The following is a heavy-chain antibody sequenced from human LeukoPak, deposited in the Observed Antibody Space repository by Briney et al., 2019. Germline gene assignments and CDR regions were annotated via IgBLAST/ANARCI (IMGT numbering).Heavy chain of an antibody. J-gene: IGHJ6*03. D-gene: IGHD2-2*01. Sequence: PGGSLRLSCSASGFTFRSYWMHWVRQGPGEGPVWVSYITTDGSNTEYADSVKGRFTISRDNAKNMLYLEMNSLRADDTAVFYCAKPWGPAAIRANMDVWGKGTTVTVSS. CDR3: AKPWGPAAIRANMDV. V-gene: IGHV3-74*03. CDR2: ITTDGSNT. CDR1: GFTFRSYW.